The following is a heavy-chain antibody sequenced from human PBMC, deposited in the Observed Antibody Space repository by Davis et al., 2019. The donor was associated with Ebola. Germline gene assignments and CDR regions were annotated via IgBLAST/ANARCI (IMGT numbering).Heavy chain of an antibody. CDR1: GYTFTDYN. Sequence: SVPVSCLASGYTFTDYNLHWRRQPPGQGPHWPGRIILKSGATTYEQKFQGRVTMTRDTSISTVYMELSSLRYDDTADYYCARGHNYAHEYWGQGTLVTVSS. CDR2: IILKSGAT. J-gene: IGHJ4*02. CDR3: ARGHNYAHEY. D-gene: IGHD4-11*01. V-gene: IGHV1-2*06.